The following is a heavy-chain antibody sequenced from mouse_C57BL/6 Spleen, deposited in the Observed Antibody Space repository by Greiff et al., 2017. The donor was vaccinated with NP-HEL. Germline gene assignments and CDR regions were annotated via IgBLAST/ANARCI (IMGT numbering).Heavy chain of an antibody. CDR3: ASLGPYGNYGAY. CDR2: IHPNSGST. J-gene: IGHJ3*01. D-gene: IGHD2-1*01. CDR1: GYTFTSYW. V-gene: IGHV1-64*01. Sequence: QVQLQQPGAELVKPGASVKLSCKASGYTFTSYWMHWVKQRPGQGLEWIGMIHPNSGSTNYNEKFKSKATLTVDKSSSTAYMQLSSLTSEDSAVYYCASLGPYGNYGAYWGQGTLVTVSA.